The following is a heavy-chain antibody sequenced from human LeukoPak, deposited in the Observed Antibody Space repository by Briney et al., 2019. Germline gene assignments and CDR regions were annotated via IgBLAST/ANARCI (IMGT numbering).Heavy chain of an antibody. Sequence: PGGSLRLSCAASGLTLSSHWMHWVRQAPGKGLEWVSGISWNSGSIGYADSVKGRFTISRDSARKSLYLQMNSLRAEDTALYYCAKVGLGSSAFYFDYWGQGTLVTVSS. CDR2: ISWNSGSI. D-gene: IGHD6-6*01. CDR1: GLTLSSHW. V-gene: IGHV3-9*01. CDR3: AKVGLGSSAFYFDY. J-gene: IGHJ4*02.